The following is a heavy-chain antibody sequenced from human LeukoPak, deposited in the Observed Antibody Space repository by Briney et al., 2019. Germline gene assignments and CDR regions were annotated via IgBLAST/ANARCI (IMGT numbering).Heavy chain of an antibody. CDR1: GYTFTNYY. CDR3: ARGLVGATYWFDP. J-gene: IGHJ5*02. V-gene: IGHV1-46*01. D-gene: IGHD1-26*01. Sequence: ASVKVSCKASGYTFTNYYVHWVRQAPGQGLEWMGMINSDAGSTTYAQKFQGRVTMTRDTSTSTVYMDLSSLRSEDTAVYYCARGLVGATYWFDPWGQGTLVTVSS. CDR2: INSDAGST.